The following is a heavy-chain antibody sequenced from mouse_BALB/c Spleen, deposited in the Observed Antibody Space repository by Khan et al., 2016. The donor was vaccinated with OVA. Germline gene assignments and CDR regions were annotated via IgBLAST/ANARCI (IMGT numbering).Heavy chain of an antibody. J-gene: IGHJ2*01. CDR2: IWAGGST. CDR3: ARLGDI. D-gene: IGHD3-1*01. V-gene: IGHV2-9*02. Sequence: VELVESGPGLVAPSQSLSITCTVSGISLTSYGVHWVRQPPGKGLEGLGGIWAGGSTNYNSALMSRLSISKDHSKSQVFLQMNSLQIDDTAMYYCARLGDIWGQGTTLTVS. CDR1: GISLTSYG.